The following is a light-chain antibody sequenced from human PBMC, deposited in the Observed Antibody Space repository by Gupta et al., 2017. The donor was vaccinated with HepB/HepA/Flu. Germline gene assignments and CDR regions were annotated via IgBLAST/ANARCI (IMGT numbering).Light chain of an antibody. Sequence: QSALTQPRSVSGSPGKSVTLPCTGTTSDVGKYDYVSWYQHHPGKAPKLIIYDVNKRPSGVPSRFSGSKSANTASLTISGLQAEDEADYYCCSYTGSHTLYVFGGGTTVTVL. CDR1: TSDVGKYDY. J-gene: IGLJ1*01. V-gene: IGLV2-11*01. CDR2: DVN. CDR3: CSYTGSHTLYV.